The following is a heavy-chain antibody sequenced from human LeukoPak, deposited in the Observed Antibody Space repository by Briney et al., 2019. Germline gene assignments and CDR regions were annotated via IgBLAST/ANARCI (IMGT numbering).Heavy chain of an antibody. D-gene: IGHD6-6*01. Sequence: GASVKVSCKASGYTFTGYYMHWVRQAPGQGLEWMGWINPNSGGTNYAQKFQGRVTMTRDTSISTAYMELSRLRSDDTAVYYCARDPFQGSRPYYYYGMDVWGQGTTATVSS. CDR2: INPNSGGT. CDR3: ARDPFQGSRPYYYYGMDV. J-gene: IGHJ6*02. V-gene: IGHV1-2*02. CDR1: GYTFTGYY.